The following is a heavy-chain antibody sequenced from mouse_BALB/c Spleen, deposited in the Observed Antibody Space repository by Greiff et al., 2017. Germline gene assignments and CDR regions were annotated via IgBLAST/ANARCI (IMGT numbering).Heavy chain of an antibody. D-gene: IGHD3-1*01. CDR2: IWAGGST. CDR3: ARDRERAFAY. J-gene: IGHJ3*01. CDR1: GFSLTSYG. Sequence: LQESGPGLVAPSQSLSITCTVSGFSLTSYGVHWVRQPPGKGLEWLGVIWAGGSTNYNSALMSRLSISKDNSKSQVFLKMNSLQTDDTAMYYCARDRERAFAYWGQGTLVTVSA. V-gene: IGHV2-9*02.